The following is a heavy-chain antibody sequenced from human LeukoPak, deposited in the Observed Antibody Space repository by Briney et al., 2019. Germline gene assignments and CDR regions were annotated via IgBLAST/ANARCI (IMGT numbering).Heavy chain of an antibody. Sequence: PGGSLRLSCAASGFTFNSHAMHWVRQAPGKGLEWVAVISYDATNKYYADSVKGRFTISRDNPKNTLYLQMNSLRAGDTAAYYCARVYCGRTTCDPWLDPWGQGTLVTVSS. V-gene: IGHV3-30-3*01. CDR1: GFTFNSHA. J-gene: IGHJ5*02. CDR2: ISYDATNK. CDR3: ARVYCGRTTCDPWLDP. D-gene: IGHD2-21*01.